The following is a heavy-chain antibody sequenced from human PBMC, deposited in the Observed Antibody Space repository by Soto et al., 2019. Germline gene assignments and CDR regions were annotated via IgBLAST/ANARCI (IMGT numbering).Heavy chain of an antibody. J-gene: IGHJ3*02. CDR1: GGSISSGGYY. V-gene: IGHV4-31*03. CDR3: ARDSVEIQAFDI. CDR2: IYYSGST. Sequence: SETLSLTCTVSGGSISSGGYYWSWIRQHPGKGLEWIGYIYYSGSTYYNPSLKSRVTISVDTSKNQFSLKLSSVTAADTAVYYCARDSVEIQAFDIWGQGTMVTVSS. D-gene: IGHD2-15*01.